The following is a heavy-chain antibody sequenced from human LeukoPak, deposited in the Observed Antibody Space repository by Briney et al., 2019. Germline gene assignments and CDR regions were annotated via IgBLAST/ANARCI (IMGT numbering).Heavy chain of an antibody. J-gene: IGHJ4*02. CDR2: IYSGGTT. D-gene: IGHD5-18*01. CDR1: GFTVSTNC. V-gene: IGHV3-53*04. CDR3: ARVDTVMAYYFDL. Sequence: PVGSLRLSCAASGFTVSTNCMTWVRQGPGKGLEWVSTIYSGGTTYYADSVMGRFTISRHNSRKSLYLQMNSPRAEDTAVYYCARVDTVMAYYFDLWGQGTLVTVSS.